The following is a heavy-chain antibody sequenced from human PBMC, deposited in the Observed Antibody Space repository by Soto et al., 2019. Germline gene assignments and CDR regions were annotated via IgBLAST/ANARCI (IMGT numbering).Heavy chain of an antibody. J-gene: IGHJ4*02. Sequence: LEILSLTCSVSGVSISSYYWSWIRQPPGKGLEWIGYIYYSGGTNYSPSLKSRVTISVDTSKNQLSLKMSSVTPADTAVYYCARSSVVRGVLIPESYFDFWGQGTPVTVSS. CDR2: IYYSGGT. CDR1: GVSISSYY. D-gene: IGHD3-10*01. CDR3: ARSSVVRGVLIPESYFDF. V-gene: IGHV4-59*01.